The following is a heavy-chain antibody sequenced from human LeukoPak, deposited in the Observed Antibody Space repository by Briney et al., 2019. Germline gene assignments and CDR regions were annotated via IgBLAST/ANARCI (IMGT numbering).Heavy chain of an antibody. Sequence: GGCLTLSCAASVFIFSSHRMRWVRRAPWKGREWVLSLNSGGHHTFYADSVKGRFTISRDNAKNSLFLQMNSLRAEDTAVYYCARESAGIQDLDYWGQGTLVTVSS. J-gene: IGHJ4*02. CDR2: LNSGGHHT. CDR3: ARESAGIQDLDY. CDR1: VFIFSSHR. V-gene: IGHV3-21*01.